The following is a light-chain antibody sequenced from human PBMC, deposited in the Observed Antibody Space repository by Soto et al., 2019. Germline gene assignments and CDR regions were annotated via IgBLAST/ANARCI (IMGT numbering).Light chain of an antibody. CDR1: SSDVGGYNY. Sequence: QSVLTQPASVSGSPGQSITISCTGTSSDVGGYNYVSWYQQHPGKAPKLVIYDASNRPSGVSNRFSGPKSGNTASLTISGLQAEDEADYYCNSYTSSSTYVFGTGTKVTVL. CDR2: DAS. V-gene: IGLV2-14*01. CDR3: NSYTSSSTYV. J-gene: IGLJ1*01.